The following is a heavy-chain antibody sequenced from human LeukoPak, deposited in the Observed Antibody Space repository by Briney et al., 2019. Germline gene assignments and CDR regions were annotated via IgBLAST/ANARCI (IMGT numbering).Heavy chain of an antibody. V-gene: IGHV3-21*01. CDR3: ARECTHGCHDY. Sequence: GGSLRLSCAASGFSFSTYSMIWVRQAPGKGLEWVSSVSGTSEYIYYADSVRGRFTISRDNAKNSLYPQMNSLRAEDTAVYYCARECTHGCHDYWGQGTLVTVSS. CDR2: VSGTSEYI. CDR1: GFSFSTYS. D-gene: IGHD2-2*01. J-gene: IGHJ4*02.